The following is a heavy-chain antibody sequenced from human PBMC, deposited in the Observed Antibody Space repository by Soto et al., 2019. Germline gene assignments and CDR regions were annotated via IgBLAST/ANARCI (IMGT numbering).Heavy chain of an antibody. CDR2: IYYSGGT. D-gene: IGHD3-9*01. CDR3: ARADNWNWFDP. J-gene: IGHJ5*02. Sequence: SETLSLTCTVSGGSLSSYYWNWIRQPPGKGLEWMGYIYYSGGTHYNPSLKSRVTISVDTSKNQFSLKLSSVTAADTAVYYCARADNWNWFDPWGQGTLVTVSS. V-gene: IGHV4-59*12. CDR1: GGSLSSYY.